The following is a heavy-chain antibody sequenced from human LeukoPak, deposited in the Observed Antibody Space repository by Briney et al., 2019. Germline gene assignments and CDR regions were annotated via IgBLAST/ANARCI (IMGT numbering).Heavy chain of an antibody. CDR1: GGTFSSYA. J-gene: IGHJ4*02. Sequence: VASVKVSCKASGGTFSSYAISWVRQAPGQGLEWMGGIIPIFGTANYAQKFQGRVTITADESTSTAYMELSSLRSEDTAVYYCATPWYYDFWSGYYFWGQGTLVTVSS. V-gene: IGHV1-69*13. CDR2: IIPIFGTA. CDR3: ATPWYYDFWSGYYF. D-gene: IGHD3-3*01.